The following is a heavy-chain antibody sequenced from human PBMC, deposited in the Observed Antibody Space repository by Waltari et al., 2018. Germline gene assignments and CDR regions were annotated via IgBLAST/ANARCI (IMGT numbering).Heavy chain of an antibody. CDR1: GGSFSGYY. J-gene: IGHJ6*02. D-gene: IGHD3-10*01. Sequence: QVQLQQWGAGLLKPSETLSLTCAVYGGSFSGYYWSWIRQPPGKGLEWIGEINHSGSTNYNPSLKSRVTISVDTSKNQFSLKLSSVTAADTAVYYCARGRITMVRGVIISRDLYYYYGMDVWGQGTTVTVSS. CDR2: INHSGST. CDR3: ARGRITMVRGVIISRDLYYYYGMDV. V-gene: IGHV4-34*01.